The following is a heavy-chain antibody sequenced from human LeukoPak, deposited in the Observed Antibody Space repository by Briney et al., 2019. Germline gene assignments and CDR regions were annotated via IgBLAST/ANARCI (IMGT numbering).Heavy chain of an antibody. Sequence: GGSLRLSCAASGFTFSSYSMNWVRQAPGKGLEWVSSISSSSSYIYYADSVEGRFTISRDNAKNSLYLQMNSLRAEDTAVYYCARSDADYGDQLYYYYGMDVWGQGTTVTVSS. CDR1: GFTFSSYS. CDR3: ARSDADYGDQLYYYYGMDV. J-gene: IGHJ6*02. D-gene: IGHD4-17*01. CDR2: ISSSSSYI. V-gene: IGHV3-21*01.